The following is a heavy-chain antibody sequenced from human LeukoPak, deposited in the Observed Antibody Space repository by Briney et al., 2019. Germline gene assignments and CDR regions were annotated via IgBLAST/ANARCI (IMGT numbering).Heavy chain of an antibody. Sequence: SETPSLTCTVSGASISSYYGSWIRQPAGKGREWIGRIYTSGSTNYNPSLKSRVTISVDTSKNQFSLKLSSVTAADTAVYYCARGKWDLESGEAFDIWGQGTMVTVSS. CDR3: ARGKWDLESGEAFDI. V-gene: IGHV4-4*07. J-gene: IGHJ3*02. CDR1: GASISSYY. CDR2: IYTSGST. D-gene: IGHD1-26*01.